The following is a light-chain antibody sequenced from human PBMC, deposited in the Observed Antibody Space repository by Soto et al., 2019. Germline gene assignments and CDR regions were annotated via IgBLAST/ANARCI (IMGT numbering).Light chain of an antibody. V-gene: IGLV1-44*01. J-gene: IGLJ1*01. CDR3: AAWDDSLNGYV. CDR2: SNN. CDR1: SSNIGSNP. Sequence: QSVLTQPPSASGTPGQRVTISCSGSSSNIGSNPVNWYQQLPGTAPKLLIYSNNQRPSGVPDRFSGPKSGTSASLAISGLQSEDEADYYCAAWDDSLNGYVFGTGTKVTVL.